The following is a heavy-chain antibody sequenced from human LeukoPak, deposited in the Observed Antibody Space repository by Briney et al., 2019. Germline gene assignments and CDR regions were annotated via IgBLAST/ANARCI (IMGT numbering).Heavy chain of an antibody. CDR2: IYSAGDS. V-gene: IGHV3-53*01. Sequence: AGASLRLSCVVLGFSIRYNYMSWVRQAPGKGLEWVSVIYSAGDSYYGDAVKGRFIISKDNPKNTVYLQMNSLRPEDTPVYSCASHYCSAGSCYFDGGGQGTLVTVSS. CDR1: GFSIRYNY. D-gene: IGHD2-15*01. CDR3: ASHYCSAGSCYFDG. J-gene: IGHJ1*01.